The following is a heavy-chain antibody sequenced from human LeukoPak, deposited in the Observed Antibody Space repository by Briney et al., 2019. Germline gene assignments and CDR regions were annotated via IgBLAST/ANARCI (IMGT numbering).Heavy chain of an antibody. D-gene: IGHD6-13*01. Sequence: GASVKVSCKASGYTFTSYAMNWVRQAPGQGLEWMGWINTNTGNPTYAQGFTGRFGFSLDTSVSTAYLQLSSLKAEDTAVYYCARDSPYSSSWYPKGYWGQGTLVTVSS. J-gene: IGHJ4*02. CDR1: GYTFTSYA. CDR3: ARDSPYSSSWYPKGY. V-gene: IGHV7-4-1*02. CDR2: INTNTGNP.